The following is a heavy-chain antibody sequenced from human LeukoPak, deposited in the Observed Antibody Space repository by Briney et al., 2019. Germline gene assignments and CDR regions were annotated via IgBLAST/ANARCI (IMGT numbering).Heavy chain of an antibody. Sequence: GGSLRLSCAASGFTFSSYSMNWVRQAPGKGLEWVSSISSSSSYIYYADSVKGQFTISRDNAKNSLYLQMNSLRAEDTAVYYCARDARNMGWFDPWGQGTLVTVSS. CDR2: ISSSSSYI. CDR1: GFTFSSYS. V-gene: IGHV3-21*01. CDR3: ARDARNMGWFDP. J-gene: IGHJ5*02. D-gene: IGHD6-6*01.